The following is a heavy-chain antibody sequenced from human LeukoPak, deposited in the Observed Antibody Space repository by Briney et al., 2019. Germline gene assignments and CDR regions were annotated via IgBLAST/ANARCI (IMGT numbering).Heavy chain of an antibody. CDR2: INQNGGQS. CDR1: GFSFSNYW. V-gene: IGHV3-7*03. J-gene: IGHJ5*02. Sequence: GGSLRLSCEASGFSFSNYWMTWVRQAPGKGLEWVADINQNGGQSYYVDSVKGRFTLSRDNAKNSLFLQLNSLRAEDTAVYYCARGGSTSYREFLYNWFDPWGQGTLVTVSS. D-gene: IGHD3-10*01. CDR3: ARGGSTSYREFLYNWFDP.